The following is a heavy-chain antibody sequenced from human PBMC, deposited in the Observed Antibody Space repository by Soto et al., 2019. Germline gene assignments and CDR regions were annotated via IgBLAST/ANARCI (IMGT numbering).Heavy chain of an antibody. CDR1: GGSFSGYY. Sequence: NPSETLSLTCAVYGGSFSGYYWSWIRQPPGKGLEWIGEINHSGSTNYNPSLKSRVTISVDTSKNQFSLKLSSVTAADTAVYYCASGDYNAGGSYYYYYYGMDVWGQGTTVTVSS. CDR3: ASGDYNAGGSYYYYYYGMDV. CDR2: INHSGST. D-gene: IGHD4-4*01. J-gene: IGHJ6*02. V-gene: IGHV4-34*01.